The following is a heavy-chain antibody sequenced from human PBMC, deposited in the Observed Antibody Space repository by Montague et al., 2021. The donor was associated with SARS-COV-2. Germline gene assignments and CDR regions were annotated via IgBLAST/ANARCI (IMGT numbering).Heavy chain of an antibody. CDR3: ARGSRQWLVRPPHYYYFDY. Sequence: SETLSLTCAVSGGSISSSNCWSWIRQPPGKGLEWIGEINHSGSTNYNPSLKSRVTISVDTSKNQFSLKLSSVTAADTAVYYCARGSRQWLVRPPHYYYFDYWGQGTLVTVSS. V-gene: IGHV4-4*02. CDR2: INHSGST. D-gene: IGHD6-19*01. J-gene: IGHJ4*02. CDR1: GGSISSSNC.